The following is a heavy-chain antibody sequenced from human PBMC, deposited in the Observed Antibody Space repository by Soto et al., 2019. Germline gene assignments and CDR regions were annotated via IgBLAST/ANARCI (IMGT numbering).Heavy chain of an antibody. V-gene: IGHV4-4*07. CDR2: IYTSGSN. CDR3: LKVSHDSSCALDS. D-gene: IGHD2-15*01. Sequence: KPSETLSLTCTVSGDSISSTYWSWIWQPAGRGLEWIGRIYTSGSNNYNPSLYSRGTMSADTSKNQFSLKLPSVTAADTAVYYCLKVSHDSSCALDSWGPGTLVTVYS. J-gene: IGHJ4*02. CDR1: GDSISSTY.